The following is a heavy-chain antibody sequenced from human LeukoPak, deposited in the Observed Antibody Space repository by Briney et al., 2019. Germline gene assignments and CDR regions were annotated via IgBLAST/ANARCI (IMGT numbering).Heavy chain of an antibody. J-gene: IGHJ4*02. V-gene: IGHV3-30*04. CDR1: GFTFSTFA. D-gene: IGHD3-22*01. Sequence: PGGPLRLSCAASGFTFSTFAMNWVRQAPGKGLEWVAVISDDGSYKYYADSVKGRFTISRDNSKNTLYLQMNSLRAEDTAVYYCARVNDSSGYYSSSFDYWGQGTLVSVSS. CDR2: ISDDGSYK. CDR3: ARVNDSSGYYSSSFDY.